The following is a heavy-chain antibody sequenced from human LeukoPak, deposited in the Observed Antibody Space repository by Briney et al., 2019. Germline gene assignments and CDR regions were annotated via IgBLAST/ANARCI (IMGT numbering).Heavy chain of an antibody. D-gene: IGHD5-12*01. Sequence: PSGGSLRLSCAASGFTFSKYNMNWVRQAPGKGLEWVSAISGSGGSTYYADSVKGRFTISRDNSKNTLYLQMNSLRAEDTTVYYCARDLGGGYEDYFDYWGQGTLVTVSS. V-gene: IGHV3-23*01. CDR3: ARDLGGGYEDYFDY. CDR2: ISGSGGST. J-gene: IGHJ4*02. CDR1: GFTFSKYN.